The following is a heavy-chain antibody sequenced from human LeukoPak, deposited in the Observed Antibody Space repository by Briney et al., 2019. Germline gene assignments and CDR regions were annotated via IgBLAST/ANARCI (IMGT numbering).Heavy chain of an antibody. V-gene: IGHV3-9*01. CDR1: GFTFDNYA. D-gene: IGHD3-22*01. J-gene: IGHJ4*02. Sequence: PGRSLRLSCAASGFTFDNYAMHWVRQAPGKGLEWVSGISWNSGSIGYADSVKGRFTISRDNAKNSLYLQMNSLRAEDTALYYCAKEPYYYDSSGYYRGRGYFDYWGQGTLVTVSS. CDR3: AKEPYYYDSSGYYRGRGYFDY. CDR2: ISWNSGSI.